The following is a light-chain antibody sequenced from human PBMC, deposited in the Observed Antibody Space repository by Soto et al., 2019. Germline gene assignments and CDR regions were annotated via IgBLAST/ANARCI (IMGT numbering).Light chain of an antibody. CDR3: QQYIDSPRT. CDR2: GVS. Sequence: EIVLTQSPGTLALSLGDGATLSCRASQTVNRNYLAWYHQNPGQPPRLLIYGVSNRATGVPDRFSGGGSGTEFTLTIVRLEPDDFGTYYCQQYIDSPRTFGQGTRVEVK. V-gene: IGKV3-20*01. CDR1: QTVNRNY. J-gene: IGKJ1*01.